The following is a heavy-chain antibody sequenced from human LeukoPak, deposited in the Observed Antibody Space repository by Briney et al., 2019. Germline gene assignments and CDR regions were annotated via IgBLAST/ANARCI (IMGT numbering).Heavy chain of an antibody. V-gene: IGHV4-30-2*01. Sequence: PSQTLSLTCTVSGGSISSGGYYWSWIRQPPGKGLEWIGEINHSGSTNYNPSLKSRVTISVDTSKNQFSLKLSSVTAADTAVYYCARVGVTIFGVALPATYYYYGMDVWGQGTTVTVSS. CDR2: INHSGST. CDR1: GGSISSGGYY. J-gene: IGHJ6*02. D-gene: IGHD3-3*01. CDR3: ARVGVTIFGVALPATYYYYGMDV.